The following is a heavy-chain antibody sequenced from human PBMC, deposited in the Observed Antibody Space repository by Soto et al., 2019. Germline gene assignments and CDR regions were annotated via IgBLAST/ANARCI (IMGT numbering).Heavy chain of an antibody. CDR3: ARVNGDYDF. J-gene: IGHJ4*02. D-gene: IGHD4-17*01. Sequence: ASETLSLTCAVSGGSISSSNWWSWVRQPPGKGLEWIGYIYYSGSTYYNPSLKSRVTISVDTSKNQFSLKLSSVTAADTAVYYCARVNGDYDFWGQGTLVTVS. CDR2: IYYSGST. V-gene: IGHV4-30-4*01. CDR1: GGSISSSNW.